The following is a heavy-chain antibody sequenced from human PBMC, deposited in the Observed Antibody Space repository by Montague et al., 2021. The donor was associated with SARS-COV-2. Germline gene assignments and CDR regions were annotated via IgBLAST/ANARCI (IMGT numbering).Heavy chain of an antibody. Sequence: SETLSLTCTVSGDSIISFYWTWVQQSPGKGLEWIGNVYYTGNTKXKPSLEGRVTISVDTSKSQFSLKLSSVTAADTAVYYCARDQANYGLDVWGQGTTVTVSS. CDR2: VYYTGNT. CDR1: GDSIISFY. V-gene: IGHV4-59*01. J-gene: IGHJ6*02. CDR3: ARDQANYGLDV.